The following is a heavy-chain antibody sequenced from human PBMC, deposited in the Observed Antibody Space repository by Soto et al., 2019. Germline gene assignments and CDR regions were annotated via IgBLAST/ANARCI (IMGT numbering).Heavy chain of an antibody. CDR3: AREGGSYWGFDP. Sequence: SETLSLTCAVYGGSFSGYYWSWIRQPPGKGLEWIGEINHSGSTNYNPSLKSRVTISVDTSKNQLSLKLSSVTAADTAVYYCAREGGSYWGFDPWGQGTLVTVSS. J-gene: IGHJ5*02. V-gene: IGHV4-34*01. D-gene: IGHD1-26*01. CDR1: GGSFSGYY. CDR2: INHSGST.